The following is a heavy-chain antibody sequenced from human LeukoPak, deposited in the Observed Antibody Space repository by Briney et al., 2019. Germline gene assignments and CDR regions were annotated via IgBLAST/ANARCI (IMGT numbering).Heavy chain of an antibody. V-gene: IGHV3-11*04. CDR2: IIPRSTTI. J-gene: IGHJ6*03. Sequence: GGSLKLSCAASGFTFNDHYMTWIRQAPRKGLEWVSYIIPRSTTIYYADSVKGRFTISRDNAKNSLYLQMNSLGAEDTAVYYCAREDYGGYVDDFYYYYYMDVWGKGTTVSVSS. D-gene: IGHD4-17*01. CDR1: GFTFNDHY. CDR3: AREDYGGYVDDFYYYYYMDV.